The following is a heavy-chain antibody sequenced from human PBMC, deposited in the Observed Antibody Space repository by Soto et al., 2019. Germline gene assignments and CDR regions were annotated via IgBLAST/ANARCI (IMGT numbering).Heavy chain of an antibody. CDR2: IYGGGTT. CDR1: GFAVISKY. V-gene: IGHV3-53*01. Sequence: GGSLRLSCAASGFAVISKYMTWVLQAPWKGLEWVSVIYGGGTTYYADSVKGRFTISRDTSKNTLYLQMNSLRAEDTAVYYCVQTTGWPGFDFWGQGTLVTVSS. D-gene: IGHD6-19*01. CDR3: VQTTGWPGFDF. J-gene: IGHJ4*02.